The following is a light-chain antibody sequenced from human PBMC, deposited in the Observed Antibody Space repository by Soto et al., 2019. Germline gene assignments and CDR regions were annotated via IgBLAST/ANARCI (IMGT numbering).Light chain of an antibody. CDR1: QGVGDS. CDR2: DVS. Sequence: DIQMTQSPSTLSASVGDRVTITCRASQGVGDSLAWYQQKPGKAPHLLISDVSSLERGVPSRFSDSGSGTEFTLTISSMQPDDFATFYCQQYNGYSRTFGQGTKVDIK. V-gene: IGKV1-5*01. CDR3: QQYNGYSRT. J-gene: IGKJ1*01.